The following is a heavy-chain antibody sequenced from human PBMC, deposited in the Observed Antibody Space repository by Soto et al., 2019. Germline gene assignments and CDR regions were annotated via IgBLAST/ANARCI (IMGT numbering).Heavy chain of an antibody. D-gene: IGHD2-2*02. CDR1: GFTFSSYS. CDR2: ISSSSSYI. Sequence: GGSLRLSCAASGFTFSSYSMNWVRQAPGKGLEWVSSISSSSSYIYYADSVKGRFTISRDNAKNSLYLQMNSLRAEDTAVYYCAREEYCSSTSCYTWSSSSYFDYWGQGTLVTVSS. J-gene: IGHJ4*02. CDR3: AREEYCSSTSCYTWSSSSYFDY. V-gene: IGHV3-21*01.